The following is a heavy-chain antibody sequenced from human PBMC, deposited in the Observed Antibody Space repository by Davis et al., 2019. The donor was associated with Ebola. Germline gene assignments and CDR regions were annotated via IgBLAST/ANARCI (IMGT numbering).Heavy chain of an antibody. V-gene: IGHV2-70*11. CDR2: IDWDDDE. J-gene: IGHJ4*02. CDR3: ARGRASGRLDY. CDR1: GFPLRATGMC. D-gene: IGHD1-26*01. Sequence: SGPTLVKPTQTLTLTCTFSGFPLRATGMCVSWIRQPPGKALEWLARIDWDDDEYYSTSLTTRLTISRDASNNQVVLTMTNMDPVDTATYYCARGRASGRLDYWGQGTMVTVSS.